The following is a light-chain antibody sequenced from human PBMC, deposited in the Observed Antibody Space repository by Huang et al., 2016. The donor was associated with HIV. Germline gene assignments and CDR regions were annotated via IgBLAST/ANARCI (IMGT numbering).Light chain of an antibody. CDR1: QSVSSN. CDR2: GAA. Sequence: EIVMTQSPATLSVSPGERATLSCRASQSVSSNLAWYQQRPGQAPRLLIYGAATRATGIPARVSGSGSGTEFTLSISSLQSEDSAVYYCQQYNNWPLFTFGPGTKVDIK. J-gene: IGKJ3*01. CDR3: QQYNNWPLFT. V-gene: IGKV3-15*01.